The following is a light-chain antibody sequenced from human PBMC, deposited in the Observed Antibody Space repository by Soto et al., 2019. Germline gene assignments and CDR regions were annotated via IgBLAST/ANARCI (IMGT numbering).Light chain of an antibody. J-gene: IGKJ3*01. V-gene: IGKV3-15*01. CDR1: QSVSSN. Sequence: EIVMTQSPATLSVSPGERATLSCRASQSVSSNLAWYQQKPGQAPRLLIYGASTRATGIPDRFSGSGSGTEFTLTISSLQSEDFVVYYCQQYNNWPPGVTFVPGTKVDIK. CDR3: QQYNNWPPGVT. CDR2: GAS.